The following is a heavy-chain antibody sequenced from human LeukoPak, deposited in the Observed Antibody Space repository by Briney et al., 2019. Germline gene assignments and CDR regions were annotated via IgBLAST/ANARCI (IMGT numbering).Heavy chain of an antibody. CDR2: VYPRDSDT. CDR1: GHTLDRSW. D-gene: IGHD6-19*01. V-gene: IGHV5-51*01. Sequence: GESLKISCQSSGHTLDRSWIGWVRQVPGKGFQWLGIVYPRDSDTRYSPSVQGHVTITADTSIDTAYLQWRSLRASDTANYSCVRQIAVAGRTTIEDCYYIDVWGKGTAVTVSS. CDR3: VRQIAVAGRTTIEDCYYIDV. J-gene: IGHJ6*03.